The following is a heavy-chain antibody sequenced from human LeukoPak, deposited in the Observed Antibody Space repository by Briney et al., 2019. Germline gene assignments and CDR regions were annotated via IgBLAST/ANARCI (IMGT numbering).Heavy chain of an antibody. D-gene: IGHD6-19*01. CDR1: GYTFTGYY. CDR2: INPNSGGT. Sequence: ASVKVSCKASGYTFTGYYMHWARQAPGQGLEWMGRINPNSGGTNYAQKFQGRVTMTRDTSISTAYMELSRLRSDDTAVYYCARSSGWTYYFDYWGQGTLVTVSS. CDR3: ARSSGWTYYFDY. V-gene: IGHV1-2*06. J-gene: IGHJ4*02.